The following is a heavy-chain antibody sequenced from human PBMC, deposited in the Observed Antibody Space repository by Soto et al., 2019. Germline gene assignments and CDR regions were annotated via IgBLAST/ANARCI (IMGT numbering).Heavy chain of an antibody. Sequence: ASVKVSCKASGYTFTSYGISWVRQAPGQGLEWMGWISAYNGNTNYAQKLQGRVTMTTDTSTSTAYMELRSLRSDDTAVYYCARDPVAARPSNDAFDIWGQGTMVTVSS. V-gene: IGHV1-18*01. CDR2: ISAYNGNT. J-gene: IGHJ3*02. D-gene: IGHD6-6*01. CDR3: ARDPVAARPSNDAFDI. CDR1: GYTFTSYG.